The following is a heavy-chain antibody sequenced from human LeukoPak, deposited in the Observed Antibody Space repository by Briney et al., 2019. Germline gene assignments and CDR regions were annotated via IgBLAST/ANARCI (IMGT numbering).Heavy chain of an antibody. CDR3: ARDWDDVGWYFDY. Sequence: PGGSLRLSCAASGFTFSSYAMHWVRQAPGKGLEWVAVISYDGSNKYYADSVKGRFTISRDNSKNTLYLQMNSLRAEDTAVYYCARDWDDVGWYFDYWGQGTLVTVSS. V-gene: IGHV3-30-3*01. J-gene: IGHJ4*02. D-gene: IGHD1-1*01. CDR1: GFTFSSYA. CDR2: ISYDGSNK.